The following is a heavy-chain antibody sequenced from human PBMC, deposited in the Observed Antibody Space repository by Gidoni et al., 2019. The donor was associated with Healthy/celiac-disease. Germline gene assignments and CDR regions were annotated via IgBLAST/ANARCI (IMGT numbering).Heavy chain of an antibody. D-gene: IGHD4-17*01. J-gene: IGHJ4*02. CDR1: GFTFDDYA. Sequence: EVQLVESGGGLVQPGRSLRLSCAASGFTFDDYAMHWVRQAPGKGLEWVSGINWNSGSIGYADSVKGRFTISRDNAKNSLYLQMNSLRTEDTALYYCAKGRFRATVVTLDYWGQGALVTVSS. CDR2: INWNSGSI. V-gene: IGHV3-9*01. CDR3: AKGRFRATVVTLDY.